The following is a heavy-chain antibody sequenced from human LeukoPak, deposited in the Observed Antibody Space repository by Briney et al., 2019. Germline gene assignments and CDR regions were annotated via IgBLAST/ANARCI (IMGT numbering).Heavy chain of an antibody. CDR2: INHSGST. CDR3: ARDATMIVVVPGAFDI. CDR1: GGSFSGYY. V-gene: IGHV4-34*01. Sequence: SETLSLTCAVYGGSFSGYYWSWIRQPPGKGLEWIGEINHSGSTNYNPSLKSRVTISVDTSKNQFSLRLSSVTAADTAVYYCARDATMIVVVPGAFDIWGQGTMVTVSS. J-gene: IGHJ3*02. D-gene: IGHD3-22*01.